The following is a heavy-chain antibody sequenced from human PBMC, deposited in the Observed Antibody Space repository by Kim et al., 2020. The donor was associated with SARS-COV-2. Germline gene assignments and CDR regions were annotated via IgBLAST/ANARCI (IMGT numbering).Heavy chain of an antibody. CDR3: ALLLWFGEREGYWFDP. J-gene: IGHJ5*02. D-gene: IGHD3-10*01. Sequence: SLKSRVTISVATSKNQFSLKLSSVTAADTAVYYCALLLWFGEREGYWFDPWGQGTLVTVSS. V-gene: IGHV4-34*13.